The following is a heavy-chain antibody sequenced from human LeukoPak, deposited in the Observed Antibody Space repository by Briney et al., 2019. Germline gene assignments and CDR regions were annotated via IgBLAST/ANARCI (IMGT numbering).Heavy chain of an antibody. CDR1: GYTFTGYY. Sequence: ASVKVSCKASGYTFTGYYMHWVRQAPGQGLEWMGWINPNSGGTNYAQKFQGRVTMTRDTSISTAYMELSRLRSDDTAVYYCAREADPIAAGWFDPWGQETLVTVSS. CDR3: AREADPIAAGWFDP. J-gene: IGHJ5*02. CDR2: INPNSGGT. V-gene: IGHV1-2*02. D-gene: IGHD6-13*01.